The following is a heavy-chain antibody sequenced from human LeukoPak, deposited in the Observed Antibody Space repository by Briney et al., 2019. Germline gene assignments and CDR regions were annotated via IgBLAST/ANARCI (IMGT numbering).Heavy chain of an antibody. CDR3: AKNGYSGYDYDY. J-gene: IGHJ4*02. Sequence: GGSLRLSCAASGFTFSSYGMHWVRQAPGKGLEWVAFIQYDGSNKYYADSVKGRFTISRDNSKNTLYLQMNSLRAEDTAVYYCAKNGYSGYDYDYWGQGTLVTVSS. D-gene: IGHD5-12*01. CDR1: GFTFSSYG. V-gene: IGHV3-30*02. CDR2: IQYDGSNK.